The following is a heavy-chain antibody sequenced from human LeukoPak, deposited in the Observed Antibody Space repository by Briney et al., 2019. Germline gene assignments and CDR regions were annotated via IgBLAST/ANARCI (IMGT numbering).Heavy chain of an antibody. Sequence: GGSLRLSCAASGFTFSSYAMSWVRQAPGKGLEWVAVISYDGSNKYYADSVKGRFTISRDNSKNTLYLQMNSLRAEDTAVYYCARDPGYSYTAMSIYYYYYYMDVWGKGTTVTVSS. V-gene: IGHV3-30*04. D-gene: IGHD5-18*01. CDR2: ISYDGSNK. CDR1: GFTFSSYA. J-gene: IGHJ6*03. CDR3: ARDPGYSYTAMSIYYYYYYMDV.